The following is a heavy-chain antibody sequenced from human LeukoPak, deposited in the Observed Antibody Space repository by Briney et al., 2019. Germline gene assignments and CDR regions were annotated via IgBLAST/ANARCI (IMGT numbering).Heavy chain of an antibody. CDR1: GFSFSSYA. V-gene: IGHV3-23*01. CDR2: ISGSGGST. J-gene: IGHJ1*01. CDR3: AKEIYGDSTGGRFQH. Sequence: GGSLRLSCATSGFSFSSYAMSWVRQAPGKGLEWVSVISGSGGSTYYADSVKGRFTISRDNSKNTLYLQMNSLRAEDTAVYYCAKEIYGDSTGGRFQHWGQGTLVTVSS. D-gene: IGHD4-17*01.